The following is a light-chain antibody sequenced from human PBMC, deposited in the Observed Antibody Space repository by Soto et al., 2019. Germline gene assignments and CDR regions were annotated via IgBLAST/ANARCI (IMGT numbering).Light chain of an antibody. CDR2: GAF. J-gene: IGKJ2*01. CDR3: QQYHNWPPQYT. CDR1: QSVASN. V-gene: IGKV3-15*01. Sequence: EIVMTQSPASLSVSPGDGATLSCRASQSVASNVAWYQQKPGQGPRLLIHGAFTRAVGVPARFSGSGSGTDFTLTISSLQSEDFVVYYCQQYHNWPPQYTFGQGTKLQI.